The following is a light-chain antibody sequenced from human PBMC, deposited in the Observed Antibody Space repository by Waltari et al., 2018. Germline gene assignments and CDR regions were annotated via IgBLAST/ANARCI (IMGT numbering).Light chain of an antibody. J-gene: IGKJ2*01. CDR3: MQILQPART. V-gene: IGKV2-28*01. CDR1: KILLHSNGYNY. CDR2: LGS. Sequence: ILMTQSPLSLPVTPGEPASISCRSSKILLHSNGYNYLDWYLQKPGQSPQVLIYLGSNLDSGVPDRFSGSGSGTDFTLNISRVEADDVGVYYCMQILQPARTFGQGTRLEIK.